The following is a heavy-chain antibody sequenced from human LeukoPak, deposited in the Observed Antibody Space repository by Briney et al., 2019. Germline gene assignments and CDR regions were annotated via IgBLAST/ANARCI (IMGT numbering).Heavy chain of an antibody. V-gene: IGHV4-31*11. CDR2: IFYSGST. D-gene: IGHD6-13*01. Sequence: PSETLSLTCAVYGGSFSGYYWSWIRQHPGKGLEWIGYIFYSGSTYYNPSLKSRVTISVDTSKNQFSLKLSSVTAADTAVYYCARDQQQPLGFDPWGQGTLVTVSS. CDR3: ARDQQQPLGFDP. CDR1: GGSFSGYY. J-gene: IGHJ5*02.